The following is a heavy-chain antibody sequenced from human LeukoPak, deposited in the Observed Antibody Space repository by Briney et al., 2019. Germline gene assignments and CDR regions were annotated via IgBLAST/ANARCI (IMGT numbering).Heavy chain of an antibody. CDR2: ILGSGGSP. V-gene: IGHV3-23*01. CDR1: GFTFGSHA. CDR3: GKTTVGYSSGQKPAWPVDF. J-gene: IGHJ4*02. D-gene: IGHD5-18*01. Sequence: GGSLRLSCEASGFTFGSHAMYWVRQAPGKGLEWVAGILGSGGSPHYADSVKGRFTISRDNPRNTVYLQINSLRDDDTAVYYCGKTTVGYSSGQKPAWPVDFWGQGTLVTVSS.